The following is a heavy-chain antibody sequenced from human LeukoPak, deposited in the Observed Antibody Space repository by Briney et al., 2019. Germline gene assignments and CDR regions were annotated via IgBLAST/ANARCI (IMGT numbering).Heavy chain of an antibody. CDR1: GFTFSSYW. D-gene: IGHD6-6*01. V-gene: IGHV3-7*01. Sequence: PGGSLRLSCAASGFTFSSYWMSWVRQAPGKGLEWVANIKQDGSEKYYVDSVKGRFTISRDNAKNSLYLQMNSLRAEDTAVYYCARGRDSSSSDYYYYYMDVWGKGTTVTVSS. J-gene: IGHJ6*03. CDR2: IKQDGSEK. CDR3: ARGRDSSSSDYYYYYMDV.